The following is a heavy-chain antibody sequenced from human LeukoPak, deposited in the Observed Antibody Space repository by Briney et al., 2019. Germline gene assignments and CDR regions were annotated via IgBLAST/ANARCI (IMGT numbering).Heavy chain of an antibody. CDR3: ARGGGRFGSWYVY. CDR1: GYSISSGYY. Sequence: SETLSLTCAVSGYSISSGYYWSWIRPPPGKGLEWIGYIYYSGSTNYNPSLKSRVTISVDTSKNQFSLKLSSVTAADTAVYYCARGGGRFGSWYVYWGQGTLVTVSS. J-gene: IGHJ4*02. D-gene: IGHD6-13*01. V-gene: IGHV4-61*01. CDR2: IYYSGST.